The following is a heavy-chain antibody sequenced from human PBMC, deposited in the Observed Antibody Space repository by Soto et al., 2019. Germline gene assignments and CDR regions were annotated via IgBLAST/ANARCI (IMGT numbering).Heavy chain of an antibody. CDR3: ARGDMGGYYYVDWFDP. D-gene: IGHD3-22*01. CDR1: GYTFTSYD. J-gene: IGHJ5*02. CDR2: MNPNSGNT. V-gene: IGHV1-8*01. Sequence: QVQLVQSGAEVKKPGASVKVSCKASGYTFTSYDINWVRQATGQGLEWMGWMNPNSGNTGYAQKFQGRVTMTSNTSISTAYMELSSLRSEDTAVYYCARGDMGGYYYVDWFDPWGQGTLVTVSS.